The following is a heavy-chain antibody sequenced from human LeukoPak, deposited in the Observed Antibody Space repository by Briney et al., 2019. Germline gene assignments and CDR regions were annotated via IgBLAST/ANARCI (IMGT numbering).Heavy chain of an antibody. J-gene: IGHJ6*03. CDR1: GYTFTGYY. Sequence: ASVKVSCKASGYTFTGYYMHWVRQAPGQGLEWMGWINPNSGGTNYAQKFQGRVTMTRDTSISTAYMELSRLRSDDTAVYYCATPEYSSSSGHYYYYYMDVWGKGTTVTVSS. V-gene: IGHV1-2*02. CDR2: INPNSGGT. CDR3: ATPEYSSSSGHYYYYYMDV. D-gene: IGHD6-6*01.